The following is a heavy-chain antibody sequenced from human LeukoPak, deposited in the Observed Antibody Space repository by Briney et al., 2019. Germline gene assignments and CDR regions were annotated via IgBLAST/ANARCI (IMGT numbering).Heavy chain of an antibody. CDR3: ATQVAAGTNYFDY. CDR1: GYTFTGYY. CDR2: INPNSGGT. J-gene: IGHJ4*02. V-gene: IGHV1-2*02. D-gene: IGHD6-13*01. Sequence: ASVTVSCKASGYTFTGYYMHWVRQAPGQGLEWMGWINPNSGGTNYAQKFQGRVTMTRDTSISTAYMELSRLRSDDTAVYYCATQVAAGTNYFDYWGQGTLVTVSS.